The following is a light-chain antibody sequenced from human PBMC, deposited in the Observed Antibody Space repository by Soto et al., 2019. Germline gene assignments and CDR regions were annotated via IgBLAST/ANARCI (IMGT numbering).Light chain of an antibody. J-gene: IGLJ1*01. CDR1: SSDVGSYNL. CDR3: CSYAGSSTLV. Sequence: QSVLTQPASVSGSPGQSITISCTGTSSDVGSYNLVSWYQHHPGKAPKLIIYEVSKRPSGVSNRFSGSKSGNTASLTISGLQAEDEADYYCCSYAGSSTLVFGTGTKVT. V-gene: IGLV2-23*02. CDR2: EVS.